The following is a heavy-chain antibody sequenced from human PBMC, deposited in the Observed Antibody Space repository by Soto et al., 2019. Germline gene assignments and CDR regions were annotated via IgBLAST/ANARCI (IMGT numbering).Heavy chain of an antibody. Sequence: EVQPVESGGGLVQPGESLRLSCAASGFTFSDYWIHWVRQAPGKGLVWVSRIKFDGSSANYADSVKGRFTISRDNAKDTVYLQMNSLGAEDTAVYYCARGVRGHYGFDVWGQGTMVTVSS. D-gene: IGHD3-10*01. CDR2: IKFDGSSA. CDR3: ARGVRGHYGFDV. CDR1: GFTFSDYW. J-gene: IGHJ3*01. V-gene: IGHV3-74*01.